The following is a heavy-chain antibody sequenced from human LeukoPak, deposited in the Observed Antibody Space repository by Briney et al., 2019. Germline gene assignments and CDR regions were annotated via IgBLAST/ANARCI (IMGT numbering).Heavy chain of an antibody. J-gene: IGHJ4*02. V-gene: IGHV1-69*13. CDR2: IIPIFGTA. Sequence: PGASVKVSCKASGGTFSSYAISWVRQAPGQGLEWMGGIIPIFGTANYAQKFQGRVTITADESTSTAYMELSSLRSEDTAVYYCAGQRYYYGSGSRPILPGSTYFDYWGQGTLVTVSS. CDR3: AGQRYYYGSGSRPILPGSTYFDY. CDR1: GGTFSSYA. D-gene: IGHD3-10*01.